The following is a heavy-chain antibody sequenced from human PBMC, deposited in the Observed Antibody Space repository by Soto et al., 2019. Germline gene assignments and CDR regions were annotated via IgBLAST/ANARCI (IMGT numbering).Heavy chain of an antibody. CDR1: GFDISTYG. V-gene: IGHV3-33*01. CDR3: ARAVSSATYYDCIGY. Sequence: GGSLRLSCEASGFDISTYGLHWVRQAPGKGLEWLAFIWYDGSNQHYAASVKGRFTISRDNSRNTLYLQMNNLRADDTAVYFCARAVSSATYYDCIGYWGRGTLVTVSS. J-gene: IGHJ4*02. D-gene: IGHD1-26*01. CDR2: IWYDGSNQ.